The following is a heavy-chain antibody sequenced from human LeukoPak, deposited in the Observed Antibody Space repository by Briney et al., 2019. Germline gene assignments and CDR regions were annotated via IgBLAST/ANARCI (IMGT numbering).Heavy chain of an antibody. V-gene: IGHV4-59*01. J-gene: IGHJ6*03. CDR3: ARAIGSGRDVYFYYYMDV. CDR1: GGSISSNH. Sequence: SETLSLTRTVSGGSISSNHWSWIRQPPGKGLEYIGYFHSSGGTNYNPSLKSRVTISADTSKNQFSLKLTSLIAADTAVYYCARAIGSGRDVYFYYYMDVRGKGTAVTVSS. D-gene: IGHD3-10*01. CDR2: FHSSGGT.